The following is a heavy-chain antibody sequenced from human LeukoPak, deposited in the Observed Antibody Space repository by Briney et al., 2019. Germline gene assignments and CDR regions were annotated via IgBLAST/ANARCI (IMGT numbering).Heavy chain of an antibody. V-gene: IGHV3-23*01. CDR1: GFTFSSYA. J-gene: IGHJ4*02. D-gene: IGHD3-10*01. Sequence: PGGSLRLSCAASGFTFSSYAMSWVRQAPGKGLEWVSAISGSGGSTYYADSVKGRLTISRDNSKNTLYLQMNSLRAEDTAVYYCAKGRGLILWFGESYFDYWGQGTLVTVSS. CDR3: AKGRGLILWFGESYFDY. CDR2: ISGSGGST.